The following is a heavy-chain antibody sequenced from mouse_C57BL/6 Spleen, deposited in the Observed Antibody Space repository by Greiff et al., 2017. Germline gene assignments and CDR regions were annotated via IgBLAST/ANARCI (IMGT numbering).Heavy chain of an antibody. CDR1: GYTFTSYW. J-gene: IGHJ1*03. D-gene: IGHD1-1*01. V-gene: IGHV1-55*01. CDR2: IYPGSGST. Sequence: QVQLQQPGAELVKPGASVKMSCKASGYTFTSYWITWVKQRPGQGLEWIGDIYPGSGSTNYNEKFKSKATLTVDTSSSTAYMQLSSLTSEDSAVYYCARSRHYYGSSLYWYFDVWGTGTTVTVSS. CDR3: ARSRHYYGSSLYWYFDV.